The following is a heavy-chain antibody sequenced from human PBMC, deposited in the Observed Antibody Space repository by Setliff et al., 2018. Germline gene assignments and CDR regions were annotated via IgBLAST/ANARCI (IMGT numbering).Heavy chain of an antibody. Sequence: GGSLRLSCAASGFTFSSYWMSWVRQAPGKGLEWVANIKQDGSEKYYVDSVKGRFTISRDNAKNSLYLQMNSLRAEDTAVYYCARVAGRGRYWYFDLWGRGTLVTVSS. CDR1: GFTFSSYW. CDR2: IKQDGSEK. V-gene: IGHV3-7*01. J-gene: IGHJ2*01. CDR3: ARVAGRGRYWYFDL.